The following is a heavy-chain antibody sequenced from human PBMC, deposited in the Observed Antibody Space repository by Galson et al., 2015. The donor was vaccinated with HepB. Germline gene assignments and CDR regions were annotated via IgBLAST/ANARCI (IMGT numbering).Heavy chain of an antibody. Sequence: SLRLSCAASGFTFSSYAMHWVRQAPGKGLEWVAVISYDGSNKYYADSVKGRFTISRDNSKNTLYLQMNSLRADDTAVYYCARDVPEMWEQGLGFDYWGQGTLVTVSS. D-gene: IGHD1-26*01. CDR3: ARDVPEMWEQGLGFDY. CDR2: ISYDGSNK. V-gene: IGHV3-30-3*01. CDR1: GFTFSSYA. J-gene: IGHJ4*02.